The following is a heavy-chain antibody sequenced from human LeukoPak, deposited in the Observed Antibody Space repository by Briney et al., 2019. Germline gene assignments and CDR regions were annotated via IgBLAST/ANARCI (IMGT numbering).Heavy chain of an antibody. D-gene: IGHD6-19*01. V-gene: IGHV1-18*01. CDR2: ISTYNGNT. Sequence: ASVKVSCKASGYTFTSYGISWVRQAPGQGLERMGWISTYNGNTNYAQKLQGRVTMTTDTSTSTAYMDLRSLRSDDTAVYYCARDRVAVAATWGYGMDVWGQGTTVTVSS. J-gene: IGHJ6*02. CDR1: GYTFTSYG. CDR3: ARDRVAVAATWGYGMDV.